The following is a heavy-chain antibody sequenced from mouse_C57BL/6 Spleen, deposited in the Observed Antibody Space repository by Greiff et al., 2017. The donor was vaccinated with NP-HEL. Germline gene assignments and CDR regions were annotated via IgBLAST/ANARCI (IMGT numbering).Heavy chain of an antibody. CDR1: GYTFTDYY. CDR3: AREVIYFGAMDY. J-gene: IGHJ4*01. Sequence: EVQLQQSGPELVKPGASVKISCKASGYTFTDYYMNWVKQSHGKSLEWIGDINPNNGGTSYNQKFKGKATLTVDKSSSTAYMELRSLTSEDSAVYYCAREVIYFGAMDYWGQGTSVTVSS. D-gene: IGHD2-1*01. V-gene: IGHV1-26*01. CDR2: INPNNGGT.